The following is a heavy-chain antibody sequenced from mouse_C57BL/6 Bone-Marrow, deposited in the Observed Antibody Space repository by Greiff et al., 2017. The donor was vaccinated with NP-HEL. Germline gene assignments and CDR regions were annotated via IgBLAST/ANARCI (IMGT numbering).Heavy chain of an antibody. J-gene: IGHJ4*01. CDR1: GYTFTSYW. D-gene: IGHD1-1*01. V-gene: IGHV1-64*01. CDR2: IHPNSGST. CDR3: AREGYYGSTVFLVDY. Sequence: QVQLQQPGAELVKPGASVKLSCKASGYTFTSYWMHWVKQRPGQGLEWIGMIHPNSGSTNYNEKFKSKATLTVDKSSSTAYMQLSSLTSEDSAVYYGAREGYYGSTVFLVDYWGQGTSVTVSS.